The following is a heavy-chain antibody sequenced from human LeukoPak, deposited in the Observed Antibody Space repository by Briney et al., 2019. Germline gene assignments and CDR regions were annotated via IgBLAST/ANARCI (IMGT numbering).Heavy chain of an antibody. CDR2: IYYSGST. Sequence: SETLSLTCTVSGGSISSYYWSWIRQPPGKGLEWIGYIYYSGSTNYNPSLKSRVTISVDTSKNQFSLKLSSVPAADTAVYYCAAYDSSGYYWGQGTLVTVSS. CDR3: AAYDSSGYY. CDR1: GGSISSYY. V-gene: IGHV4-59*01. J-gene: IGHJ4*02. D-gene: IGHD3-22*01.